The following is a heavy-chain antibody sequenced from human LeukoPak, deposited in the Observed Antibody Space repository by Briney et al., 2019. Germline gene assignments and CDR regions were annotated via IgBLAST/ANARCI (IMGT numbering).Heavy chain of an antibody. J-gene: IGHJ4*02. V-gene: IGHV3-21*01. Sequence: GGSLRLSCAASGFTFSSYSMNWVRQAPGKGLEWVSSISSSSSYIYYADSVKGRFTISRDNSKNTLYLQMNSLRAEDTAVYYCARVGYSGNLDYWGQGTLVTVSS. CDR3: ARVGYSGNLDY. D-gene: IGHD4-23*01. CDR1: GFTFSSYS. CDR2: ISSSSSYI.